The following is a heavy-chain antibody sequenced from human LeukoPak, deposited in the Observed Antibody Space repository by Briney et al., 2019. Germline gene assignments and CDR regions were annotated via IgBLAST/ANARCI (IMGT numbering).Heavy chain of an antibody. Sequence: GESLKISCKGSGHSFTSYWIGWVRQMPGKGLEWMGIIYPGDSDTRYSPSFQGQVTISADKSISTAYLQWSSLKASDTAMYYCARLKTFNYDFWSGYGMDVWGQGTTVTVSS. V-gene: IGHV5-51*01. CDR2: IYPGDSDT. CDR1: GHSFTSYW. J-gene: IGHJ6*02. CDR3: ARLKTFNYDFWSGYGMDV. D-gene: IGHD3-3*01.